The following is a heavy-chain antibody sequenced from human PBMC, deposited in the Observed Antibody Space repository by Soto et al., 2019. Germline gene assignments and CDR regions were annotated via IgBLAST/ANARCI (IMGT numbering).Heavy chain of an antibody. Sequence: GGSLRLSCAASGFSFGSYALSWVRQAPGKGLEWVSTISGSDGKTFYADSVKGRFSISRDTSQSTLYLQMNSLRADDTAIYYCARWSYLDYWGQGTRVTISS. V-gene: IGHV3-23*01. CDR3: ARWSYLDY. CDR2: ISGSDGKT. D-gene: IGHD3-3*01. CDR1: GFSFGSYA. J-gene: IGHJ4*02.